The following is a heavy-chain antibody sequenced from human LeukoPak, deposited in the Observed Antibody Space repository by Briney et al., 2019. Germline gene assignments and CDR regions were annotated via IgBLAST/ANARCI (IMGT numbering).Heavy chain of an antibody. Sequence: GGSPRLSCADSGFTFSGYAMNWGRQAPGKRLEWGSAICGSGGTTYYADSVKGRFTISRDNSKNTLFLQMNSLRAEDTAVYYCAKDREGLSSGYDLEYFDYWGQGTLVTVSS. CDR3: AKDREGLSSGYDLEYFDY. D-gene: IGHD5-12*01. CDR1: GFTFSGYA. CDR2: ICGSGGTT. V-gene: IGHV3-23*01. J-gene: IGHJ4*02.